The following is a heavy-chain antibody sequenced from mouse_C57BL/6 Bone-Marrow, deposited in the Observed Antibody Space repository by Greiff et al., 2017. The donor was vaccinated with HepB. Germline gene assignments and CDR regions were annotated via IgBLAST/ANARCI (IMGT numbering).Heavy chain of an antibody. V-gene: IGHV1-26*01. CDR1: GYTFTDYY. D-gene: IGHD1-1*01. Sequence: SGYTFTDYYMNWVKQSHGKSLAWIGDINPNNGGTSYNQKFKGKATLTVDKSSSTAYMALRSLPSEDSAVYYCAIDYYGSSPGFAYWGQGTLVTVSA. CDR3: AIDYYGSSPGFAY. CDR2: INPNNGGT. J-gene: IGHJ3*01.